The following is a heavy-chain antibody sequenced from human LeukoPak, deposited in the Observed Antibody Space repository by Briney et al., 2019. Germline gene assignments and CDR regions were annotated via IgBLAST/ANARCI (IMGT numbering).Heavy chain of an antibody. V-gene: IGHV1-18*04. CDR2: ISAYNGNT. D-gene: IGHD4-17*01. J-gene: IGHJ3*02. CDR3: ARVKPTVTTSVGAFDI. CDR1: GYIFTSYG. Sequence: GASVKVSCKASGYIFTSYGISWVRQAPGQGLEWLGWISAYNGNTNYAQKLQGRVTMTTDTSTSTAYMELRSLRSDDTAVYYCARVKPTVTTSVGAFDIWGQGTMVTVSS.